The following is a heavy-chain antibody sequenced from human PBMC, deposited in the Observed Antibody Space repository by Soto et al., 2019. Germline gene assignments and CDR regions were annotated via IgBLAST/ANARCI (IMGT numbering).Heavy chain of an antibody. CDR1: GCSISSGGYY. CDR2: VYYTGST. V-gene: IGHV4-31*03. D-gene: IGHD3-10*01. CDR3: ANLYMVRVVRTFDY. Sequence: QVQLQESGPGLVKPAQTLSLTCTVSGCSISSGGYYWSWIRKHPVKGLEWIRYVYYTGSTYYNTSLKSRLTISVDTSKNMCSLKLSSVTAADTAVYYCANLYMVRVVRTFDYWGQGTLVTVSS. J-gene: IGHJ4*02.